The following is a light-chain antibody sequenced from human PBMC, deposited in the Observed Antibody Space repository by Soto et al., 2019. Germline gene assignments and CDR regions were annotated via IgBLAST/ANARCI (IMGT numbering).Light chain of an antibody. CDR2: ENN. CDR3: GTWDSSLSADV. J-gene: IGLJ1*01. V-gene: IGLV1-51*02. CDR1: SSNIGNSI. Sequence: QSVLTQPPSASAAPGQKVTISCSGSSSNIGNSIVSWYQQVPGTAPKLVIYENNKRPSGIPDRFSGSKSGTSATLAITGLQTADEADYYCGTWDSSLSADVFGTGTKLTVL.